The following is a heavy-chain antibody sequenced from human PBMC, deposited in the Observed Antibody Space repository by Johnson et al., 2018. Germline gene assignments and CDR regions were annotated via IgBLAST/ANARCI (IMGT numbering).Heavy chain of an antibody. J-gene: IGHJ3*02. D-gene: IGHD1-26*01. CDR1: GFTFSSYA. Sequence: VQLVESGGGLVQPGGSLRLSCAASGFTFSSYAMSWVRQAPGKGLEWVSAISGSGGGTSYADSVKGRFTISRDNAKNTLYLQMNSLRAGDTAVYYLGKNRGIVGAGAAFDIWGQGTMVTVSS. CDR2: ISGSGGGT. CDR3: GKNRGIVGAGAAFDI. V-gene: IGHV3-23*04.